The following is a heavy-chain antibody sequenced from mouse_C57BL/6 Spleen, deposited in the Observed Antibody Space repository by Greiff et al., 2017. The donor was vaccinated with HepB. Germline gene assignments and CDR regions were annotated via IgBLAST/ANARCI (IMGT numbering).Heavy chain of an antibody. V-gene: IGHV1-22*01. CDR3: AREVITTVVDLGLSYYCDY. D-gene: IGHD1-1*01. J-gene: IGHJ2*01. Sequence: EVQLQQSGPELVKPGASVKMSCKASGYTFTDYNMHWVKQSHGKSLEWIGYINPNNGGTSYKQKFKGKATLTVNKSSSTAYMELRSLTSEDSAVYYCAREVITTVVDLGLSYYCDYWGQGTTLTVSS. CDR1: GYTFTDYN. CDR2: INPNNGGT.